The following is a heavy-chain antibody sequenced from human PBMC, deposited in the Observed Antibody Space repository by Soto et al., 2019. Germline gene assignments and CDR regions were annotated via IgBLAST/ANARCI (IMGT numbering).Heavy chain of an antibody. V-gene: IGHV1-46*01. J-gene: IGHJ6*02. Sequence: ASVKVSCKASGYTFTTYYMYWVRQAPGQGLEWMGIMNPSGCSTSYAQKFQGRVTMTRDTSISTAYMELSRLRSDDTAVYYCARVLFDDYYYGMDVWGQGTTVTVSS. CDR3: ARVLFDDYYYGMDV. CDR2: MNPSGCST. CDR1: GYTFTTYY. D-gene: IGHD3-10*02.